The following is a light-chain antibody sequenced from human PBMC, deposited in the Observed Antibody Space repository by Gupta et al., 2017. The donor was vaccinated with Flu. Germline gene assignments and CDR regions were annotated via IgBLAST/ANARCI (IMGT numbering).Light chain of an antibody. J-gene: IGLJ2*01. Sequence: SITISCTGTSSDVGGYKYVSWYQQSPGTAHKLMIYEVSNRPSGVSSRFSGSKSGNTASLTVSGLQAEDEADYYCTSFTSTNTLVFGGGTKLTVL. CDR3: TSFTSTNTLV. V-gene: IGLV2-14*01. CDR2: EVS. CDR1: SSDVGGYKY.